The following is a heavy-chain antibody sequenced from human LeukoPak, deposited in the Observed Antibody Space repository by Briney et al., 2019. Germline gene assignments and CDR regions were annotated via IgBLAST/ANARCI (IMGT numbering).Heavy chain of an antibody. J-gene: IGHJ4*02. CDR1: GGTFSGYY. V-gene: IGHV4-34*01. Sequence: SETLSLTCAVYGGTFSGYYWSWIRQPPGKRLEWVGESNDSGGTNYNPSLKSRVTISADKSKNQVSLRLTSVTAADTAVYYCARDHLRPDGVYFDSWGQGTLVTVSS. CDR3: ARDHLRPDGVYFDS. D-gene: IGHD5/OR15-5a*01. CDR2: SNDSGGT.